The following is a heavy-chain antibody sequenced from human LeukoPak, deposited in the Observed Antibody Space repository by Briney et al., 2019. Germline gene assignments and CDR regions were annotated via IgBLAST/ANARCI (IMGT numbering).Heavy chain of an antibody. D-gene: IGHD7-27*01. CDR2: ISYDGSNK. CDR1: GFTFSSYG. V-gene: IGHV3-30*03. J-gene: IGHJ4*02. CDR3: ARDRLRRETNWGYFDY. Sequence: GSLRLSCAASGFTFSSYGMHWVRQAPGKGLEWVAVISYDGSNKYYADSVKGRFTISRDNSKNTLYLQMNSLRAEDTAVYYCARDRLRRETNWGYFDYWGQGTLVTVSS.